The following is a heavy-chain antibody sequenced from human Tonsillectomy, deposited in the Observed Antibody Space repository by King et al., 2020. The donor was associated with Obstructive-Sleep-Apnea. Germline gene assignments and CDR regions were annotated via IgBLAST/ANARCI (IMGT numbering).Heavy chain of an antibody. Sequence: VQLVESGGGLVQPGGSLRLSCAASGFTFSNYRMHWVRQAPGKGPEWVSYISSSGDTIYYADSVKGRFTISRDNAKNSLYLQMNSLRAEDTAVFYCARDLGYNYGYYFDYWGQGILLSVSS. CDR2: ISSSGDTI. D-gene: IGHD5-18*01. V-gene: IGHV3-48*01. J-gene: IGHJ4*02. CDR1: GFTFSNYR. CDR3: ARDLGYNYGYYFDY.